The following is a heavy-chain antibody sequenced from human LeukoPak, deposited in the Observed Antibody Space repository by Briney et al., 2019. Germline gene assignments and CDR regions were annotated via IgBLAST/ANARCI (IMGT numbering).Heavy chain of an antibody. J-gene: IGHJ6*02. V-gene: IGHV3-23*01. CDR2: ISGGGDST. CDR3: AKDGYGSMDV. Sequence: PGGSLRLSCAASGFTFSNYAMSWVRQAPGKGLEWVSAISGGGDSTYYADSVKGRFTISRDNSKNTLYLQMNSLRAEDTALYYCAKDGYGSMDVWGQGTTVTVSS. CDR1: GFTFSNYA. D-gene: IGHD3-10*01.